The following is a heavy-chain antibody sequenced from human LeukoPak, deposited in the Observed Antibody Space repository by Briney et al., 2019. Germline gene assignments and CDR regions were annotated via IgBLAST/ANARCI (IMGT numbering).Heavy chain of an antibody. J-gene: IGHJ5*02. Sequence: GASVKVSCKASGYTFTSYDINWVRQATGQGLEWMGWMNPNSGNTGYAQKFQGRVTITRNTSISTAYMELSSLRSEDTAVYYCARHYYDSSGSNWFDPWGQGTLVTVSS. CDR1: GYTFTSYD. CDR3: ARHYYDSSGSNWFDP. CDR2: MNPNSGNT. V-gene: IGHV1-8*03. D-gene: IGHD3-22*01.